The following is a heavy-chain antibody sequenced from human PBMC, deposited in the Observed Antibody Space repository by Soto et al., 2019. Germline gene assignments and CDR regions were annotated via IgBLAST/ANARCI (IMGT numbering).Heavy chain of an antibody. V-gene: IGHV3-23*01. CDR1: GFTFSSYA. D-gene: IGHD2-15*01. CDR3: AKAPVRGSCGSGGSCKGNWFGT. J-gene: IGHJ5*02. Sequence: GGSLRLSCAASGFTFSSYAMSWVRQAPGKGLEWVSAISGSGGSTYYADSVKGRFTISRDNSKNTLYLQMNSLRAEDTAVYYCAKAPVRGSCGSGGSCKGNWFGTWGQGSLVTASS. CDR2: ISGSGGST.